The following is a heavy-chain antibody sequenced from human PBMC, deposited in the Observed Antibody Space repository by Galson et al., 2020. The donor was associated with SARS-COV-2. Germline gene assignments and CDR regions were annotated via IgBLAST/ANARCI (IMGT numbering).Heavy chain of an antibody. V-gene: IGHV3-30*04. Sequence: GESLKISCAASGFTFSSFAMHWVRQAPGKGLEWVAVISNDGSNKYYVDSVKGRFTISRDNSKTTLYLQMNNLRAEDTAVYYCARAPVRVGATLYYYYYYMDFWGKGTTVTISS. CDR2: ISNDGSNK. D-gene: IGHD1-26*01. J-gene: IGHJ6*03. CDR1: GFTFSSFA. CDR3: ARAPVRVGATLYYYYYYMDF.